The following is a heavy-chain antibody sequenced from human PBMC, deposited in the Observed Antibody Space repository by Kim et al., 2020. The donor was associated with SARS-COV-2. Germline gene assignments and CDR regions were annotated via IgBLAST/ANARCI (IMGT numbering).Heavy chain of an antibody. Sequence: SETLSLTCTVSGGSISSYYWSWIRQPPGKGLEWIGYIYYSGSTNYNPSLKSRVTISVDTSKNQFSLKLSSVTAADTALYYCASDGSGRPFSMDVWGQGTT. D-gene: IGHD3-10*01. J-gene: IGHJ6*02. CDR2: IYYSGST. CDR3: ASDGSGRPFSMDV. V-gene: IGHV4-59*01. CDR1: GGSISSYY.